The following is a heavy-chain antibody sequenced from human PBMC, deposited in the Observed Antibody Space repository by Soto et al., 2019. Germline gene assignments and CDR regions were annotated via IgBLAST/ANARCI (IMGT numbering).Heavy chain of an antibody. D-gene: IGHD3-3*01. Sequence: GASVKVSCKASGGTLSNYGVSWVRQAPGQGLEWMGGIIPISGAAKYAPRFQGRVTISADESANTAYLEVNILRSEDTAVYYCARERPNAIFGVVLSYGMDVWGQGTTVTVS. CDR2: IIPISGAA. CDR1: GGTLSNYG. CDR3: ARERPNAIFGVVLSYGMDV. J-gene: IGHJ6*02. V-gene: IGHV1-69*13.